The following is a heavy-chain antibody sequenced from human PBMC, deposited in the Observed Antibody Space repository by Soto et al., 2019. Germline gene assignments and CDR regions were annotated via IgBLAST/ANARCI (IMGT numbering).Heavy chain of an antibody. Sequence: GASVKVSCKASGYTFTGYYMHWVRQAPGQGLEWMGWINPNSGGTNCAQKFQGWVTMTRDTSISTAYMELSRLRSDDTAVYYCARGSVLRYFDWLSGVYGMDVWGQGTTVT. D-gene: IGHD3-9*01. J-gene: IGHJ6*02. CDR1: GYTFTGYY. CDR3: ARGSVLRYFDWLSGVYGMDV. V-gene: IGHV1-2*04. CDR2: INPNSGGT.